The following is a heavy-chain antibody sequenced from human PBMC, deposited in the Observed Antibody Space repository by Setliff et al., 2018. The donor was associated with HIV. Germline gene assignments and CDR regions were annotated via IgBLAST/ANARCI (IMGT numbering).Heavy chain of an antibody. J-gene: IGHJ4*02. V-gene: IGHV3-7*03. CDR1: GFIFSDHW. Sequence: AGGSLRLSCAASGFIFSDHWMTWVRQAPGKGLEWVANIKQDGSEKYYVDSVKGRFTISRDNVKNSLYLQMNSLRAEDTAIYFCVRDGNVGWNDLDYWGQGTLVTVSS. CDR3: VRDGNVGWNDLDY. CDR2: IKQDGSEK. D-gene: IGHD1-1*01.